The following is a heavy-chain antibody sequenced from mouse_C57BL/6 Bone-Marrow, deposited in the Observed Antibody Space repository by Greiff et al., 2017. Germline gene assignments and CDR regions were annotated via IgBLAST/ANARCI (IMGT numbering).Heavy chain of an antibody. CDR1: GYTFTSYW. J-gene: IGHJ1*03. V-gene: IGHV1-53*01. CDR2: INPSNGGT. CDR3: ARLLTGTYWYFDV. D-gene: IGHD4-1*01. Sequence: QVQLQQPGTELVKPGASVKLSCKASGYTFTSYWMHWVKQRPGQGLEWIGNINPSNGGTNYNEKLKSKATLTVDKSSSTAYMQLSSLTSEDSAVYYCARLLTGTYWYFDVWGTGTTVTVSS.